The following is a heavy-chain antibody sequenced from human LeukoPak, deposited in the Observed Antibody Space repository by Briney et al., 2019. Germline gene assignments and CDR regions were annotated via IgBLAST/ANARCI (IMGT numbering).Heavy chain of an antibody. V-gene: IGHV3-64*02. J-gene: IGHJ4*02. Sequence: PGGSLRLSCVASGFTFTSYPMDWVRQAPGKGLEFVSGISGNGGNTYYADSVKGRFTISRDNSKNTLYLQMGSPRAEDTAIYYCARDPYCSIGSCYSDYWGQGTLVTVSS. CDR1: GFTFTSYP. CDR3: ARDPYCSIGSCYSDY. D-gene: IGHD2-15*01. CDR2: ISGNGGNT.